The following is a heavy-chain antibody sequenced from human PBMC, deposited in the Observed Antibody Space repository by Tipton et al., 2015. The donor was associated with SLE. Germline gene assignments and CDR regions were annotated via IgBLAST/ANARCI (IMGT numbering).Heavy chain of an antibody. CDR2: ISGYNGNT. J-gene: IGHJ4*02. D-gene: IGHD2-2*01. CDR1: GYTFTSYG. Sequence: QSGAEVKKPGASVKVSCKASGYTFTSYGISWVRQAPGQGLEWMGWISGYNGNTKYAQKFQGRVTMSTDTSTSTAYMELRSLRSDDTVVYYCARAYIVVVPAAMSDYDDWGQGTLVSVSS. V-gene: IGHV1-18*01. CDR3: ARAYIVVVPAAMSDYDD.